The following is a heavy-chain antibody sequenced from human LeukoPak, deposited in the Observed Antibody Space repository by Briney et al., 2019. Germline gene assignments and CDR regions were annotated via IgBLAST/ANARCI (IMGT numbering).Heavy chain of an antibody. CDR3: AKLSTMVRGATDY. Sequence: GGSLRLSCAASGLTFSSYGMSWVRQAPGKGLEWVSAISGSGGSTYYADSVKGRFTISRDNSKNTLYLQMNSLRAEDTAVYYCAKLSTMVRGATDYWGQGTLVTVSS. CDR1: GLTFSSYG. D-gene: IGHD3-10*01. CDR2: ISGSGGST. J-gene: IGHJ4*02. V-gene: IGHV3-23*01.